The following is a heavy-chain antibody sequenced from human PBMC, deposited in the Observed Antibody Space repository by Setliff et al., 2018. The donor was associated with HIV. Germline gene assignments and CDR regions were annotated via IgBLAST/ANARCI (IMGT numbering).Heavy chain of an antibody. CDR3: ARLSDTAMASFDS. J-gene: IGHJ4*02. Sequence: PSETLSLTCTVSGDSINSGSYYWSWIRQPAGEGLEWIGHIFTSGSTTYNPSLKSRVIISLDTSKNQISLKLNSVTAADTAVYYCARLSDTAMASFDSWGQGILVTVSS. CDR1: GDSINSGSYY. V-gene: IGHV4-61*09. D-gene: IGHD5-18*01. CDR2: IFTSGST.